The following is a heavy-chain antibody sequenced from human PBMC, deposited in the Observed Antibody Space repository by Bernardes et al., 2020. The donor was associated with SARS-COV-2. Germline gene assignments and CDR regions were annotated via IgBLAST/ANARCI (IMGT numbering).Heavy chain of an antibody. V-gene: IGHV4-4*07. CDR3: ARDGYSGSPRYYYGMDV. J-gene: IGHJ6*02. Sequence: SETLSLTCTVSGGSISSYYWSWIRQPAGKGLEWIGRIYTSGSTNYNPSLKSRVTMSVDTSKNQFSLKLSSVTAADTAVYYCARDGYSGSPRYYYGMDVWGQGTTVTVSS. CDR1: GGSISSYY. CDR2: IYTSGST. D-gene: IGHD1-26*01.